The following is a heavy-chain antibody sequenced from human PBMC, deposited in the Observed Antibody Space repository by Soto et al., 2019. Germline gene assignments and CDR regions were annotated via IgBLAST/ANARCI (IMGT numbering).Heavy chain of an antibody. CDR1: GYSFTPFW. V-gene: IGHV5-51*01. CDR2: IYPADSDT. D-gene: IGHD1-1*01. Sequence: PGESLKISCKASGYSFTPFWIGWVRHMPGKGLEWMGFIYPADSDTRYSPSFQDQVTISADKSISTAYLQWSSLKASDTAMYYCASRKKTSDAFDIWGQGTMVTVSS. CDR3: ASRKKTSDAFDI. J-gene: IGHJ3*02.